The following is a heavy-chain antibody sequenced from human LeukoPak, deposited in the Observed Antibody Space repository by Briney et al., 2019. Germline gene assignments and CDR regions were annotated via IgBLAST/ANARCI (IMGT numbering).Heavy chain of an antibody. CDR1: GYTFTNYG. CDR2: ISAYNGDT. CDR3: ARDRVAVAGLGGTNWFDP. J-gene: IGHJ5*02. D-gene: IGHD6-19*01. V-gene: IGHV1-18*01. Sequence: AAVKVSCKASGYTFTNYGISWVRQAPGQGLEWMGWISAYNGDTNYAQKLQGRVTLTTDTSTSTAYMELRSLRSDDTAVYYCARDRVAVAGLGGTNWFDPWGQGTLVTVSS.